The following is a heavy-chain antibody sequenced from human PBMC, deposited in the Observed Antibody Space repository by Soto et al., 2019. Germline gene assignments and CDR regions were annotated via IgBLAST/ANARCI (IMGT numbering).Heavy chain of an antibody. CDR2: IYYTGNT. Sequence: SETLSLTCTVSGGSMTSYYWSWNRQPPGKGLEWIGFIYYTGNTKYNASLKSRVTISVDTSKNLFSLKLKSVTAADTAVYYCARRIIALEIFDYWGQGTVVTVSS. V-gene: IGHV4-59*08. D-gene: IGHD3-10*01. CDR1: GGSMTSYY. CDR3: ARRIIALEIFDY. J-gene: IGHJ4*02.